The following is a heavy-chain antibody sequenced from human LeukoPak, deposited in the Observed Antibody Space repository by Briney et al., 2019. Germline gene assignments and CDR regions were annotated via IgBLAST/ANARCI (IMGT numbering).Heavy chain of an antibody. V-gene: IGHV1-2*02. Sequence: ASVKVSCKASGYTFTGYYMHWVRQAPGQGLEWMGWINPNSGGTNYAQKFQGRVTMTRDTSISTAYMELSRLRSDDTAVYCCAHEYYCDSSGYSNWFDPWGQGTLVTVSS. J-gene: IGHJ5*02. CDR3: AHEYYCDSSGYSNWFDP. D-gene: IGHD3-22*01. CDR2: INPNSGGT. CDR1: GYTFTGYY.